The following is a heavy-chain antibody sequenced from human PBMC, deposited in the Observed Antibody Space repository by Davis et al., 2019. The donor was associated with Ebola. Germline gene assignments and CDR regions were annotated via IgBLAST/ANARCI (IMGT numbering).Heavy chain of an antibody. CDR1: GFTFSSYA. D-gene: IGHD5-24*01. J-gene: IGHJ4*02. Sequence: GGSLRLSCAASGFTFSSYAMSWVRQAPGTGLEWVSALRGSGGSTYYADSVKGRFTISRDNSKNTLYLQMNSLRAEDTAVYYCASGSAEMATIGRPRGDLDRGGRAYWGQGTLVTVSS. CDR2: LRGSGGST. CDR3: ASGSAEMATIGRPRGDLDRGGRAY. V-gene: IGHV3-23*01.